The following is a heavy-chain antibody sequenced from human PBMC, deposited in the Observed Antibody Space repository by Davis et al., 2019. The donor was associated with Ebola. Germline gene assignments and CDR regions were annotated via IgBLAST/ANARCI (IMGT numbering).Heavy chain of an antibody. CDR2: INPNSGGT. CDR1: GYTFTGYY. J-gene: IGHJ6*02. V-gene: IGHV1-2*04. D-gene: IGHD1-26*01. Sequence: ASVKVSCKASGYTFTGYYMHWVRQAPGQGLEWMGWINPNSGGTNYAQKFQGWVTMTRDTSISTAYMELSRLRSDDTAVYYCARELGVVGAISYQYGMDVWGQGTTVTVSS. CDR3: ARELGVVGAISYQYGMDV.